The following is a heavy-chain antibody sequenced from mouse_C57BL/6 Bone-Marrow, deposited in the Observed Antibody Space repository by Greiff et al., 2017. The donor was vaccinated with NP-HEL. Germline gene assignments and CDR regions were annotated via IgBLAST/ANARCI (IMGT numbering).Heavy chain of an antibody. CDR3: DYYGSSPYYAKGY. Sequence: VQLQQSVAELVRPGASVKLSCTASGFNIKNTYMHWVKQRPEQGLEWIGRIDPANGNTKYAPKFQGKATITADTSSNPAYLQLSNLTSEDTAIYYGDYYGSSPYYAKGYWGQGTSVTVSS. D-gene: IGHD1-1*01. J-gene: IGHJ4*01. V-gene: IGHV14-3*01. CDR1: GFNIKNTY. CDR2: IDPANGNT.